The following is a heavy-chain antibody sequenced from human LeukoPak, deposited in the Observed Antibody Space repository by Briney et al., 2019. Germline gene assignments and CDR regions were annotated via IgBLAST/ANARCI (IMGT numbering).Heavy chain of an antibody. D-gene: IGHD2-15*01. V-gene: IGHV1-46*01. Sequence: GASVKVSCKASGYTFTSYAMHWVRQAPGQGLEWMGIINPSGGSTNYAQKFQGRVTMTRDTSTGTVYMELSSLRSEDTAVYYCARGDIVVVVAAYGMDVWGQGTTVTVSS. CDR2: INPSGGST. CDR1: GYTFTSYA. J-gene: IGHJ6*02. CDR3: ARGDIVVVVAAYGMDV.